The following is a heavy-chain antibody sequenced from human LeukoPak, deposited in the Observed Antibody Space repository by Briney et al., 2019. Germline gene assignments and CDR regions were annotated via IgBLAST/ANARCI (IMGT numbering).Heavy chain of an antibody. CDR2: INWNGGST. CDR1: GFTFDDYE. Sequence: GGSLRLSCVASGFTFDDYEMGWVRQAPGKGLEWVSGINWNGGSTGYADSVKGRFTISRDNAKNSLYLQMNSLRAEDTALYYCNGYCSSASCYSDMDVWGQGTTVTVSS. D-gene: IGHD2-2*02. V-gene: IGHV3-20*04. CDR3: NGYCSSASCYSDMDV. J-gene: IGHJ6*02.